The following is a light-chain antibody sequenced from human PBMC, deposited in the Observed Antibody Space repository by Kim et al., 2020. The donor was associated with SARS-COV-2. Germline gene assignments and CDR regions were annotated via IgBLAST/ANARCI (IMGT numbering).Light chain of an antibody. Sequence: GQSNTISCTGTSSDVGGYNYVAWYQQHPGKAPKLMILDVSKRPSGVSNRFSGSKSGNTASLTISGLQAEDEADYYCSSYTSSDTYVFGTGTKVTVL. J-gene: IGLJ1*01. CDR3: SSYTSSDTYV. CDR1: SSDVGGYNY. CDR2: DVS. V-gene: IGLV2-14*03.